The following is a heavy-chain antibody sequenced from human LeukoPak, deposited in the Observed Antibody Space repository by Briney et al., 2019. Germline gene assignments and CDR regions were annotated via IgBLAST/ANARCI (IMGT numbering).Heavy chain of an antibody. J-gene: IGHJ6*02. Sequence: GGSLRLSCAASGFTFHDYGMSWVRQAPGKGLEWVSGINWNGGSTGYADSVKGRFTISRDNAKNSLYLQMNSLRAEDTALYYCARDQDIVVVPAVRRGYYYYGMDVWGQGTTVTVSS. CDR3: ARDQDIVVVPAVRRGYYYYGMDV. D-gene: IGHD2-2*01. V-gene: IGHV3-20*04. CDR2: INWNGGST. CDR1: GFTFHDYG.